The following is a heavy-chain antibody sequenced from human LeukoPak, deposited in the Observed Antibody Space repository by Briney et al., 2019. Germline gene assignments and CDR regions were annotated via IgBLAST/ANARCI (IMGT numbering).Heavy chain of an antibody. CDR1: GFTFSSYA. J-gene: IGHJ5*02. Sequence: RPGGSLRLSCAASGFTFSSYAMHWVRQAPGKGLEWVAVISYDGSNKYYADSVKGRFTISRDNYKNTLYLQMNSLRAEDTAGYCCATRRAAAGYNWFGPWGQGTLVTVSS. V-gene: IGHV3-30*14. D-gene: IGHD6-13*01. CDR3: ATRRAAAGYNWFGP. CDR2: ISYDGSNK.